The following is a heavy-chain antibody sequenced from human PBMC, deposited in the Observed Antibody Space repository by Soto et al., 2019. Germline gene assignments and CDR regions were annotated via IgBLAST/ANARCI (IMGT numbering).Heavy chain of an antibody. V-gene: IGHV3-23*01. D-gene: IGHD3-22*01. CDR2: ISGSGGST. CDR3: ARDYYKYYDSSGYYRSPAY. CDR1: GFTFSSYH. J-gene: IGHJ4*02. Sequence: GGSLRLSCAASGFTFSSYHMSWVRQAPGKGLEWVSAISGSGGSTYYADSVKGRFTISRDNSRNTLFLQMNSLRAEDTAVYYCARDYYKYYDSSGYYRSPAYWGQGTLVTVSS.